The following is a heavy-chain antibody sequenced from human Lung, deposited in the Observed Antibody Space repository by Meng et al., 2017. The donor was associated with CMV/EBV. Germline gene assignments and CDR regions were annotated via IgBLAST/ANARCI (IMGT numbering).Heavy chain of an antibody. V-gene: IGHV4-4*02. CDR1: GDSITNHNW. D-gene: IGHD3-10*01. CDR3: LRRSGGSV. CDR2: IPHRGSS. J-gene: IGHJ1*01. Sequence: VQLRESGPALGKPSETLSLTCAVSGDSITNHNWWAWVRQPPGKGLEWIGEIPHRGSSAYNPSLKSRVSMSIDKSKNQFSLKLTSVTAADTAVYHCLRRSGGSVWGQGTLVTVSS.